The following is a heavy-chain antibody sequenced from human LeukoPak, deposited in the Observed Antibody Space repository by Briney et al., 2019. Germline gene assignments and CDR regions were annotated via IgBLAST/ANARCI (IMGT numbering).Heavy chain of an antibody. Sequence: SETLSLTCTVSGVSISTYYWSWLRQSAGKGLEWIGRIHISGSTTYNPSLKSRVTMSVDTSKNQFSLKMSSVTAADTAIYYCARDRSSSWHKDWFDPWGQRTLVTVSP. CDR3: ARDRSSSWHKDWFDP. CDR2: IHISGST. CDR1: GVSISTYY. D-gene: IGHD6-13*01. V-gene: IGHV4-4*07. J-gene: IGHJ5*02.